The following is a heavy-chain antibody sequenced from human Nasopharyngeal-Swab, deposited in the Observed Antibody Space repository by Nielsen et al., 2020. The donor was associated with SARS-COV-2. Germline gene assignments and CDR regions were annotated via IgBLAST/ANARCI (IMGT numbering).Heavy chain of an antibody. J-gene: IGHJ6*03. D-gene: IGHD1-26*01. CDR1: GFIFSFSTYS. CDR3: ARAGASGESFYYYFMDV. CDR2: ISASSGEI. Sequence: ETLSLTCAASGFIFSFSTYSMNWVRQAPGKGLEWVSVISASSGEIYYADSVKGRFTISRDNAKNSLYLQMNSLRDEDAAVYYCARAGASGESFYYYFMDVWGKGTTVTVSS. V-gene: IGHV3-21*01.